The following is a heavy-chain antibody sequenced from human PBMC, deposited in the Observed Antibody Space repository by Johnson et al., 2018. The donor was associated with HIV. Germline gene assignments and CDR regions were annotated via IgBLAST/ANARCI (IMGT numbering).Heavy chain of an antibody. Sequence: VQLVEYGGGLVQPGGSLRLSCAASGFTFSSYDMHWVRQATGKGLEWVSATGPTRDTYYPGSVKGRVTISRENANNSLYLQMNSMRAEDTALYYCAKDMAARTFDAFDIWGQGTMVTVSS. CDR1: GFTFSSYD. CDR2: TGPTRDT. CDR3: AKDMAARTFDAFDI. D-gene: IGHD6-6*01. J-gene: IGHJ3*02. V-gene: IGHV3-13*01.